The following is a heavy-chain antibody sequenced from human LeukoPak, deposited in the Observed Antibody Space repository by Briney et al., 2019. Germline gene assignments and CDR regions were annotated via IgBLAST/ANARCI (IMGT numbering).Heavy chain of an antibody. CDR1: GFTFSDHY. CDR2: IRNKAYGYTT. D-gene: IGHD6-13*01. J-gene: IGHJ4*02. Sequence: GGSLRLSCAASGFTFSDHYMDWVRQAPGKGLEWVGRIRNKAYGYTTEFAASVKGRFTISRDDSKSSLYLQMNNLKTEDTSVYYCTRVYSSSRSGSYFDYWGQGTLVTVSS. V-gene: IGHV3-72*01. CDR3: TRVYSSSRSGSYFDY.